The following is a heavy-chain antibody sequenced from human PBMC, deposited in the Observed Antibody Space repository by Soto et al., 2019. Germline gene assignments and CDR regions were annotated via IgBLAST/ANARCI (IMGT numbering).Heavy chain of an antibody. CDR1: GVSISSYYW. CDR2: IYWDDDK. J-gene: IGHJ4*02. CDR3: AHRLDDISPFAY. D-gene: IGHD3-9*01. Sequence: TLSLTCTVSGVSISSYYWILIRQPPGKALEWLALIYWDDDKRFSPSLKTRLTITKDTSKNQVALTMTKMDPVDTATYYCAHRLDDISPFAYWGQGTLVTVSS. V-gene: IGHV2-5*02.